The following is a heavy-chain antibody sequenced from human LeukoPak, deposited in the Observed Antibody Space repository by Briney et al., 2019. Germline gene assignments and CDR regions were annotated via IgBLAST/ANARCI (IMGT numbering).Heavy chain of an antibody. J-gene: IGHJ4*02. CDR3: AKDLAGGSYLTLDY. Sequence: SGGSLRLSCAASGFTFSSYSMNWVRQAPGKGLEWVAVISYDGSNKYYADSVKGRFTISRDNSKNTLYLQMNSLRAEDTAVYYCAKDLAGGSYLTLDYWGQGTLVTVSS. CDR1: GFTFSSYS. CDR2: ISYDGSNK. V-gene: IGHV3-30*18. D-gene: IGHD1-26*01.